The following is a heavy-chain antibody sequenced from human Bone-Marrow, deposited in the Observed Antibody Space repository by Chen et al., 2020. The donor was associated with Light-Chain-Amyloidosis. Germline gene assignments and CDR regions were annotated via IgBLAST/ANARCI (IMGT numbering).Heavy chain of an antibody. D-gene: IGHD3-10*01. J-gene: IGHJ5*02. CDR2: IYYSGST. Sequence: QVQLQSSGPGLVKPSESLSLTCTGSCCSIRSYYWSWIRQPPGKGLEWIGYIYYSGSTNYNPSLKSRVTISVDTSKNQFSLKLSAVTAADTAVYYCARERYYGSGKGWVDPWGQGTLVTISS. CDR3: ARERYYGSGKGWVDP. V-gene: IGHV4-59*01. CDR1: CCSIRSYY.